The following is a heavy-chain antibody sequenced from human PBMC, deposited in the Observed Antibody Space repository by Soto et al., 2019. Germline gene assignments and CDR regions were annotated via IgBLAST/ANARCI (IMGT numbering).Heavy chain of an antibody. V-gene: IGHV1-18*01. CDR1: GYTFTSYG. J-gene: IGHJ4*02. CDR3: ARALTPTDY. CDR2: ISAYNGNA. D-gene: IGHD3-9*01. Sequence: QVQLVQSGAEVKKPGASVKVSCKASGYTFTSYGISWVRQAPGQGLEWMGWISAYNGNANYAQKLQCRVTMTTDTTTRTAYMERTRRSSDDTAVYCWARALTPTDYWGQGTLVTVSS.